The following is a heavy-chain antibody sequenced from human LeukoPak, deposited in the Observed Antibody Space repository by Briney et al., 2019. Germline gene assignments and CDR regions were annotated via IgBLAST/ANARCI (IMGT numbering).Heavy chain of an antibody. CDR3: ARDLRYCSSTSCPRGFDY. CDR2: ISYDGSNK. J-gene: IGHJ4*02. Sequence: GGSLRLSCAASGFTFSSYAMHWVRQAPGKGLEWVAVISYDGSNKYYADSVQGRFTISRDNSKNTLYLQMNSLRAEDTAVYYCARDLRYCSSTSCPRGFDYWGQGTLVTVSS. CDR1: GFTFSSYA. V-gene: IGHV3-30*04. D-gene: IGHD2-2*01.